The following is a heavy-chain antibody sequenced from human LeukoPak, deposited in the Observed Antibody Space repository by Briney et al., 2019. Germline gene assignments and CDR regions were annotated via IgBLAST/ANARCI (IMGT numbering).Heavy chain of an antibody. J-gene: IGHJ5*02. Sequence: SETLSLTCTVSGGSISSSYWSWIRQSPGKGLEYIGYVYNSGSTNYNPSLKSRVTISADTSKNQFSLKLSSVTAADTAVYYCVLIDGYNAFSWGQGTLVTVSS. CDR3: VLIDGYNAFS. V-gene: IGHV4-59*08. CDR2: VYNSGST. D-gene: IGHD5-24*01. CDR1: GGSISSSY.